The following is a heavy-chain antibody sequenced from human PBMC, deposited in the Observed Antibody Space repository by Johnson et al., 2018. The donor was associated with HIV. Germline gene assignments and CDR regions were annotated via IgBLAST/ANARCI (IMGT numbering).Heavy chain of an antibody. V-gene: IGHV3-48*01. CDR2: ISSRGSTI. D-gene: IGHD6-19*01. CDR3: ARDIIAVAGYDAFDI. Sequence: VQLVESGGGVIRPGGSLRLSCATSGFTFDDYGMSWVRQAPGKGLEWVSYISSRGSTIYYADSVKGRFTISRDNSKNTLYLQMNSLRAEDTAVYYCARDIIAVAGYDAFDIWGQGTMVTVSS. J-gene: IGHJ3*02. CDR1: GFTFDDYG.